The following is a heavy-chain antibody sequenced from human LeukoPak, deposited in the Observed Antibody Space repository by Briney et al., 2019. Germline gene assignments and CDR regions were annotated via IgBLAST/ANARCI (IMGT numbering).Heavy chain of an antibody. J-gene: IGHJ4*02. Sequence: ASVKVSCKASGYTFTSYGISWVRQAPGQGLEWMGWISAYNGNTNYAQKLQGRVTMTRDMSTSTVYMELSSLRSEDTAVYYCARGLYGDGYKFDYWGQGTLVTVSS. V-gene: IGHV1-18*01. CDR1: GYTFTSYG. CDR2: ISAYNGNT. D-gene: IGHD5-24*01. CDR3: ARGLYGDGYKFDY.